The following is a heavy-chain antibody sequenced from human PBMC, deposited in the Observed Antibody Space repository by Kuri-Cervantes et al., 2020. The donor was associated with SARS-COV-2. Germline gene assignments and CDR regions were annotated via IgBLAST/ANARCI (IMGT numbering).Heavy chain of an antibody. J-gene: IGHJ2*01. CDR1: GGTFSSYA. CDR3: ARDTYDGSGYHIPTRNWYFDL. D-gene: IGHD3-22*01. V-gene: IGHV1-69*13. Sequence: SVKVSCKASGGTFSSYAISWVRQAPGQGLEWMGRIIPIFGTANYAQKFQGRVTITADESTSTAYMELSSLRSEDTAVYYCARDTYDGSGYHIPTRNWYFDLWGRGTLVTVSS. CDR2: IIPIFGTA.